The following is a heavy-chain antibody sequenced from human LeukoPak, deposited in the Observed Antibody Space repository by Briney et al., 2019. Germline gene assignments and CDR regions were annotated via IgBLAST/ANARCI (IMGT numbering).Heavy chain of an antibody. Sequence: SETLTLTCTVSDYSISSGYFWGWIRQPPGKGLEWIEIIQSGQSPYYSPSLERRITISIDTSKNEFSLKLHSVTAAHTAVYYCARGGGVRFGSGWRPGNWFDPWGQGTLVIVSS. CDR2: IQSGQSP. D-gene: IGHD6-19*01. V-gene: IGHV4-38-2*02. CDR1: DYSISSGYF. J-gene: IGHJ5*02. CDR3: ARGGGVRFGSGWRPGNWFDP.